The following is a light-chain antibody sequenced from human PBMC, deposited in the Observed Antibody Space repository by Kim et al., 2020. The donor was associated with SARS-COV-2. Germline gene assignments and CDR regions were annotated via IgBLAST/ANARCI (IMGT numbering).Light chain of an antibody. V-gene: IGLV6-57*03. CDR2: DDK. J-gene: IGLJ2*01. CDR1: GGSIASNY. Sequence: KRETIPCTRSGGSIASNYVQWYQQRPGSAPTIVIYDDKQRPSGVPDRFSGSIDSSSNSASLTISGLRPEDEADYYCQSYDHSTPVAFGGGTQLTVL. CDR3: QSYDHSTPVA.